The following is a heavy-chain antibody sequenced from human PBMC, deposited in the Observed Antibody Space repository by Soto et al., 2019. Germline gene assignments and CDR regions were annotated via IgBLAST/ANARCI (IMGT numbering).Heavy chain of an antibody. J-gene: IGHJ4*02. CDR1: GYTFTDHG. D-gene: IGHD3-10*01. Sequence: ASVKVSCKASGYTFTDHGINWVRQAPGQGLEWMAWISTNNGNTNYAQSLQGRVTLTTDTSTSTAYMELRSLRSVDTAIYYCARDLDGSGSYYTDYWGPGTLVTVSS. V-gene: IGHV1-18*01. CDR3: ARDLDGSGSYYTDY. CDR2: ISTNNGNT.